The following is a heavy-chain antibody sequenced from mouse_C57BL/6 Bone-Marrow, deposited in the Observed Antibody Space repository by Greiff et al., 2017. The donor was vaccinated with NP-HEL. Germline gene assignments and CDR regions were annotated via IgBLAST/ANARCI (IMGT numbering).Heavy chain of an antibody. CDR2: IRSKSNNYAT. Sequence: EVQGVESGGGLVQPKGSLKLSCAASGFSFNTYAMNWVRQAPGKGLEGVARIRSKSNNYATYYADSVKDRFTISRDDSESMLYLQMNNLKTEDTAMYYCVSGGKLGPYYFDYWGQGTTLTVSS. V-gene: IGHV10-1*01. D-gene: IGHD4-1*01. CDR3: VSGGKLGPYYFDY. CDR1: GFSFNTYA. J-gene: IGHJ2*01.